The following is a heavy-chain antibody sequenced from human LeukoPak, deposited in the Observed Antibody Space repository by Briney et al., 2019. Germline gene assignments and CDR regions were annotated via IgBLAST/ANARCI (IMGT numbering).Heavy chain of an antibody. D-gene: IGHD1-26*01. CDR1: GFTFSSYE. Sequence: GSLRLSCAASGFTFSSYEMNWVRQAPGEGLEWVSYISSSGSTIYYADSVKGRFTISRDNAKNSLYLQMNSLRAEDTAVYYCARESGSYYVFDYWGQGTLVTVSS. J-gene: IGHJ4*02. CDR3: ARESGSYYVFDY. V-gene: IGHV3-48*03. CDR2: ISSSGSTI.